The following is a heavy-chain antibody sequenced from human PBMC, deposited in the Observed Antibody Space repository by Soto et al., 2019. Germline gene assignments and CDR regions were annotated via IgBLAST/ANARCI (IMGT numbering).Heavy chain of an antibody. Sequence: SETLSLTCAVYGGSFSGYYWSWIRQPPGKGLEWIGEINHSGSTNYNPSLKSRVTISVDTSKNQFSLKLSSVTAADTAVYYCARGDWNYDFWSGYGRVWFDPWGPGTLVTVSS. CDR2: INHSGST. V-gene: IGHV4-34*01. J-gene: IGHJ5*02. CDR3: ARGDWNYDFWSGYGRVWFDP. CDR1: GGSFSGYY. D-gene: IGHD3-3*01.